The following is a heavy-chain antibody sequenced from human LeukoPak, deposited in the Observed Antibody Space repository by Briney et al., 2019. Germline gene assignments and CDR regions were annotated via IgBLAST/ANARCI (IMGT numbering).Heavy chain of an antibody. V-gene: IGHV3-30*04. CDR2: ISYDGSNK. J-gene: IGHJ4*02. D-gene: IGHD3-10*01. Sequence: GRSLRLSCAASGFTFSSYAMHRVRQAPGKGLEWVAVISYDGSNKYYADSVKGRFTISRDNSKNTLYLQMNSLRAEDTAVYYCARDLLVRGVIDYWGQGTLVTVSS. CDR1: GFTFSSYA. CDR3: ARDLLVRGVIDY.